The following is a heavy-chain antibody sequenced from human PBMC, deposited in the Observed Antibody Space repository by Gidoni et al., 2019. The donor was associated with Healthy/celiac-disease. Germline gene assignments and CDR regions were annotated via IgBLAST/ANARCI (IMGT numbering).Heavy chain of an antibody. CDR3: AADQATTSMDV. CDR1: GFTFTSSA. V-gene: IGHV1-58*01. CDR2: IVVGSGNT. Sequence: QMQLVQSGPEVKKPGTSVKVSCKASGFTFTSSAVQWVRQARGQRLEWIGWIVVGSGNTNYAQKFQERVTITRDMSTSTAYMELSSLRSEDTAVYYCAADQATTSMDVWGQGTTVTVSS. J-gene: IGHJ6*02. D-gene: IGHD1-1*01.